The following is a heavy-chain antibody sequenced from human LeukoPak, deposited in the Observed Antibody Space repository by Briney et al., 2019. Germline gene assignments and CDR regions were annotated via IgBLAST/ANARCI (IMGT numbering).Heavy chain of an antibody. CDR2: IRYDGSNK. Sequence: PGGSLRLSCAASGFTFSSYGMHWVRQAPRKGLEWVAFIRYDGSNKYYADSVKGRFTISRDNSKNTLYLQMNSLRAEDTAVYYCAKGFYDSSGYPIDYWGQGTLVTVSS. D-gene: IGHD3-22*01. CDR3: AKGFYDSSGYPIDY. J-gene: IGHJ4*02. V-gene: IGHV3-30*02. CDR1: GFTFSSYG.